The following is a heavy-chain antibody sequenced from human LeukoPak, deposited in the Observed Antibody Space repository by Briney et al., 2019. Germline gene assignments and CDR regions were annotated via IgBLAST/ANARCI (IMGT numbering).Heavy chain of an antibody. CDR2: IYHSGNT. V-gene: IGHV4-38-2*02. D-gene: IGHD3-10*01. Sequence: PSETLSLTCTVSGYSISSGYYWGWIRQPPGKGLEWIGNIYHSGNTYYKPSLKSRVTVSLDTSKNQFSLKLSSVTATDTAVYYCARQLYSSGSYYAPMDVWGKGTTVTISS. CDR1: GYSISSGYY. J-gene: IGHJ6*03. CDR3: ARQLYSSGSYYAPMDV.